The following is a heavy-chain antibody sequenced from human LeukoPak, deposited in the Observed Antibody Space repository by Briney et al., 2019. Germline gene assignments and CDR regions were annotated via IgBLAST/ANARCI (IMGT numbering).Heavy chain of an antibody. CDR1: GYTFTSYY. J-gene: IGHJ4*02. D-gene: IGHD6-19*01. CDR2: INAGNGNT. Sequence: ASVKVSCKASGYTFTSYYMHWVRQAPGQGLEWMGWINAGNGNTKYSQKFQGRVTITRDTSASTAYMELSSLRSEDTAVYYCASNTDTKQWLVKGGSSFDYWGQGTLVTVSS. CDR3: ASNTDTKQWLVKGGSSFDY. V-gene: IGHV1-3*01.